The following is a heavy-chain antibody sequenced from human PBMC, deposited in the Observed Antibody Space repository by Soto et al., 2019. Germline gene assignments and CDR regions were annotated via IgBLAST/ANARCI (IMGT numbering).Heavy chain of an antibody. V-gene: IGHV4-59*01. CDR1: GGSISSYY. Sequence: SETLSLTCTVSGGSISSYYWSWIRQPPGKGLEWIGYIYYSGSTNYNPSLKSRVTISVDTSKNQFSLKLSSVTAADTAVYYCARAGYGGIGRDYYYGMDVWGQGTTVTVSS. CDR2: IYYSGST. J-gene: IGHJ6*02. D-gene: IGHD2-15*01. CDR3: ARAGYGGIGRDYYYGMDV.